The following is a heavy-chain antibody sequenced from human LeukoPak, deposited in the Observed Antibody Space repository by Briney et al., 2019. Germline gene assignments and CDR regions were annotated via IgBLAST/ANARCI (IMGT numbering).Heavy chain of an antibody. CDR1: GGSFSGYY. Sequence: SETLSLTCAVYGGSFSGYYWSWIRQPPGKGLEWIGEISHSGSTNYNPSLKSRVTISVDTSKNQFSLKLSSVTAADTAVYYCARGRASLDNVFDYWGQGTLVTVSS. J-gene: IGHJ4*02. V-gene: IGHV4-34*01. D-gene: IGHD2-2*03. CDR3: ARGRASLDNVFDY. CDR2: ISHSGST.